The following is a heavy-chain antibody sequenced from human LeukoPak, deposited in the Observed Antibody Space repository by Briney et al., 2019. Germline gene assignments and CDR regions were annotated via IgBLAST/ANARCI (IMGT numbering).Heavy chain of an antibody. CDR3: AKGRGTTVTSAANY. CDR1: GFTFSNYA. D-gene: IGHD4-17*01. Sequence: GGSLRLSCAASGFTFSNYAMSWVRQAPGKGLEWVSSISGSNDNTYYADSVKDRSTISRDNSKNTLSLQMNSLRAEDTAVYYCAKGRGTTVTSAANYWGQGTLVTVSS. V-gene: IGHV3-23*01. CDR2: ISGSNDNT. J-gene: IGHJ4*02.